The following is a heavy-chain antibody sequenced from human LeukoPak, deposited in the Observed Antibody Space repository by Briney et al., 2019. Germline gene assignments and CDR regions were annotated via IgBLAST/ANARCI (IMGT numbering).Heavy chain of an antibody. Sequence: SETLSLTCAVYGGSFSGYYWSWIRQPPGKGLEGIGEINHSGSTNYNPSLKSRVTISVDTSKNQFSLKLSSVTAADTAVYYCARLRIGYYYYYMDVWGKGTTVTVSS. D-gene: IGHD1-14*01. CDR1: GGSFSGYY. CDR2: INHSGST. V-gene: IGHV4-34*01. CDR3: ARLRIGYYYYYMDV. J-gene: IGHJ6*03.